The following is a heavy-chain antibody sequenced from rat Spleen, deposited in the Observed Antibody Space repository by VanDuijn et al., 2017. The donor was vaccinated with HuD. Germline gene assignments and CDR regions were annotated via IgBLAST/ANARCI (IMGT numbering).Heavy chain of an antibody. CDR1: GYSITSSFR. V-gene: IGHV3-3*01. CDR3: ARFPIYYYSALFDY. Sequence: EVQLQESGPGLVKPSQSLSLTCSVTGYSITSSFRWNWIRKFPGSKMEWIGHISYSGSTTYNPSLKSRISITRDTSKNQFFLQVNSVTTEDTATYYCARFPIYYYSALFDYWGQGVTVTVSS. J-gene: IGHJ2*01. CDR2: ISYSGST. D-gene: IGHD1-1*01.